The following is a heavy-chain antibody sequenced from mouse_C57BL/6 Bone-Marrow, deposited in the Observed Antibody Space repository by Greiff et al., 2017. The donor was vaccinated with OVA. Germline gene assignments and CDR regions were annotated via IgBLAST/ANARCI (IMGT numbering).Heavy chain of an antibody. CDR3: ARVYYYGSSYGAMDY. J-gene: IGHJ4*01. Sequence: EVKLMESGGGLVKPGGSLKLSCAASGFTFSSYAMSWVRQTPEKRLEWVATISDGGSYTYYPDNVKGRFTISRDNAKNNLYLQMSHLKSEDTAMYYCARVYYYGSSYGAMDYWGQGTSVTVSS. D-gene: IGHD1-1*01. V-gene: IGHV5-4*03. CDR1: GFTFSSYA. CDR2: ISDGGSYT.